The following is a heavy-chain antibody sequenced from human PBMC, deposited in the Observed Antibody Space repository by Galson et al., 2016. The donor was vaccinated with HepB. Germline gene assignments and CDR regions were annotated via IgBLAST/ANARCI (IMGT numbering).Heavy chain of an antibody. J-gene: IGHJ4*02. D-gene: IGHD3-22*01. CDR3: ARVPVPYYYDSSGPFDY. CDR1: GYSFTTYA. CDR2: ISAYNGNT. Sequence: SVKVSCKASGYSFTTYAIHWVRQAPGQRLEWMGWISAYNGNTNYAQKLQGRVTMTTDTSTSTAYMELRSLRSDDTAVYYCARVPVPYYYDSSGPFDYWGQGTLVTVSS. V-gene: IGHV1-18*01.